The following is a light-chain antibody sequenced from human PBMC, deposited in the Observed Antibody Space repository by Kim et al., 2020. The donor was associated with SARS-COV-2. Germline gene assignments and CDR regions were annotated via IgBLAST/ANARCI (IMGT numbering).Light chain of an antibody. CDR2: AKN. J-gene: IGLJ2*01. CDR1: SLRSYY. CDR3: NSRDSSGNHVL. V-gene: IGLV3-19*01. Sequence: SSELTQDPAVSVALGQTVRITCQGDSLRSYYASWYQQKPGQAPVLVIYAKNNRPSGIPDRFSGSSSGNTASLTITGAQAEDEADYYCNSRDSSGNHVLFG.